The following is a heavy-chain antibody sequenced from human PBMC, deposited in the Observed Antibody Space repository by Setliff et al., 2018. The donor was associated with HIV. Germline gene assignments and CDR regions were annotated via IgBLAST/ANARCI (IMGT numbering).Heavy chain of an antibody. CDR3: AKRGYSYGYKGVYYYYMDV. CDR2: ISGNSNYI. V-gene: IGHV3-21*01. Sequence: GGSLRLSCAASGFTFSTYTMNWVRQAPGRGLEWVSSISGNSNYIYYADSVKGRFTISRDNAKNSLYLQMNSLRAEDTAVYYCAKRGYSYGYKGVYYYYMDVWGKGTTVTVSS. J-gene: IGHJ6*03. D-gene: IGHD5-18*01. CDR1: GFTFSTYT.